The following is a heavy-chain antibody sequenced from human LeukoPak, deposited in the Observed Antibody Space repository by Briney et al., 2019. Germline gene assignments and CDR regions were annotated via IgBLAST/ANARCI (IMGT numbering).Heavy chain of an antibody. CDR2: IYTSGST. D-gene: IGHD3-10*01. Sequence: SETLSLTCTVSGGSISSGSYYWSWIRQPAGKGLEWIGRIYTSGSTNYNPSLKSRVTISVDTSNNQFSLKLTSVTAADTAVYYCARDPGYYGSGTRGAFDIWGHGTMVTVSS. CDR1: GGSISSGSYY. CDR3: ARDPGYYGSGTRGAFDI. V-gene: IGHV4-61*02. J-gene: IGHJ3*02.